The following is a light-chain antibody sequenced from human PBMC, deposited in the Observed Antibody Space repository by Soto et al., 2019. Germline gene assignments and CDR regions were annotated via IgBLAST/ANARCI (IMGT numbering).Light chain of an antibody. CDR3: QKTHSTSWK. V-gene: IGKV1-39*01. CDR2: AAS. J-gene: IGKJ1*01. CDR1: QSISSS. Sequence: DIQMTQSPSSLSASVGDRVTITCRASQSISSSLNWYQQKPGKAPKLLISAASSLQSGVSSRFSGSESGTEFTLTISSLQAEDFATYFCQKTHSTSWKFGQGTNVEIK.